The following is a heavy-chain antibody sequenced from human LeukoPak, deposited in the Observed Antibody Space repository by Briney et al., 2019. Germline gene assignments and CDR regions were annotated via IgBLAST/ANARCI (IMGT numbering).Heavy chain of an antibody. V-gene: IGHV1-2*06. CDR1: GYTFTGYY. J-gene: IGHJ6*04. Sequence: ASVKVSCKASGYTFTGYYMHWVRQAPGQGLEWMGRINPNSGGANYAQKFQGRVTMTRATSISTAYMELSRLRSDDTAVYYCGRDFWCGDCCSRSTYMDVWGKGTTVTVSS. CDR2: INPNSGGA. D-gene: IGHD2-21*02. CDR3: GRDFWCGDCCSRSTYMDV.